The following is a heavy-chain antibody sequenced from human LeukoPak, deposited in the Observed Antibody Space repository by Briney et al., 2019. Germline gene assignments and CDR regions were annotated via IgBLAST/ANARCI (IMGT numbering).Heavy chain of an antibody. D-gene: IGHD3-10*01. V-gene: IGHV4-59*01. CDR3: ARGHLGLSP. J-gene: IGHJ5*02. CDR2: FHNSRTT. CDR1: GGSISGYS. Sequence: SETLSLTCTVSGGSISGYSWTWIRQPPGQGLEWIGYFHNSRTTSYNPSLTGRVIISVDTAMDQISLKLNFVTAADTAVYYCARGHLGLSPWGQGTLVTVSS.